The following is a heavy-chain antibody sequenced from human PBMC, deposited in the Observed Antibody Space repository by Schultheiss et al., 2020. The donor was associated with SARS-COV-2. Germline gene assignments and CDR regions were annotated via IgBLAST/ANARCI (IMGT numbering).Heavy chain of an antibody. J-gene: IGHJ5*01. CDR2: IYTSGST. V-gene: IGHV4-61*02. Sequence: SETLSLTCAVSGGSISSGGYSWSWIRQPAGKGLEWIGRIYTSGSTNYNPSLKSRVTISVDTSKNQFSLKLSSVTAADTAVYYCARLKVRGSRGPYDSWGQGTLVTVSS. D-gene: IGHD3-10*01. CDR1: GGSISSGGYS. CDR3: ARLKVRGSRGPYDS.